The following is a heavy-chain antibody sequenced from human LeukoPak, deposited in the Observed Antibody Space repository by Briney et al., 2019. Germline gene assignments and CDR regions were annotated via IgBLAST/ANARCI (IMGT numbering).Heavy chain of an antibody. CDR3: ARGSKNYDFWSGYYPPPYYHMDV. D-gene: IGHD3-3*01. V-gene: IGHV4-34*01. CDR2: INHSGST. Sequence: PSETLSLTCAVYGGSFSGYYWSWIRQPPGKGLEWIGEINHSGSTNYNPSLKSRVTISVDTSKNHFSLRLSSVTAADTAVYYCARGSKNYDFWSGYYPPPYYHMDVWGKGTSVTVSS. CDR1: GGSFSGYY. J-gene: IGHJ6*03.